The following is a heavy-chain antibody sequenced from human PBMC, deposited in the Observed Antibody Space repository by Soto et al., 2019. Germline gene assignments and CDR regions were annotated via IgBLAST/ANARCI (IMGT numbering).Heavy chain of an antibody. J-gene: IGHJ6*02. D-gene: IGHD4-4*01. CDR3: ATSRHSNYYYYYGMDV. V-gene: IGHV1-24*01. CDR2: FDPEDGET. Sequence: AASVKVSCKVSGYTLTELSMHWLRQAPGKGLEWMGGFDPEDGETIYAQKFQGRVTMTEDTSTDTAYMELSSLRSEDTAVYYCATSRHSNYYYYYGMDVWGQGTTVTVSS. CDR1: GYTLTELS.